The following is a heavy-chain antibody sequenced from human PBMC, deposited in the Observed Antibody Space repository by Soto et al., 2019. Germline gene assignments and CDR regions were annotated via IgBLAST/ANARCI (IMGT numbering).Heavy chain of an antibody. V-gene: IGHV1-2*04. CDR2: INPNSGGT. J-gene: IGHJ6*02. D-gene: IGHD4-17*01. CDR3: ARDCALRFSDRMAV. CDR1: GYTFTSYD. Sequence: ASVKVSCKASGYTFTSYDINWVRQAPGQGLEWMGWINPNSGGTNYAQKFQGWVTMPRDTSISTAYMELSRLRSVDTAVYYCARDCALRFSDRMAVWGQGT.